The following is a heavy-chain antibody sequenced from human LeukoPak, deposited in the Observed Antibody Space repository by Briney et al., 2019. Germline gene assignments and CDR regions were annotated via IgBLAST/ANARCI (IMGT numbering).Heavy chain of an antibody. D-gene: IGHD5-18*01. Sequence: PGGSLRLSCAASGFTFSSYWMSWVRQAPGKGLEWVANIKQDGSEKYYVDSVKGRLTISRDNAKSSLYLQMNSLRAEDTAVYYCARAAHTANYFDYWGQGTLVTVSS. CDR3: ARAAHTANYFDY. V-gene: IGHV3-7*03. CDR2: IKQDGSEK. J-gene: IGHJ4*02. CDR1: GFTFSSYW.